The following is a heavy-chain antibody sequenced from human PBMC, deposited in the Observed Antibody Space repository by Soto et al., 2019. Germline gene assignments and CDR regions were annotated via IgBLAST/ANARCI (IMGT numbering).Heavy chain of an antibody. CDR2: ISGSGGST. CDR3: ENPPGSGSYSPRPLGWFAP. D-gene: IGHD3-10*01. J-gene: IGHJ5*02. CDR1: GFTFRSYA. Sequence: GGSLRLSCAASGFTFRSYAMSWVRQAPGKGLEWVSAISGSGGSTYYADSVKGRFTISRDNSKNTLYLQMNSLRAEDTAVDYCENPPGSGSYSPRPLGWFAPWGQGTLVTVSP. V-gene: IGHV3-23*01.